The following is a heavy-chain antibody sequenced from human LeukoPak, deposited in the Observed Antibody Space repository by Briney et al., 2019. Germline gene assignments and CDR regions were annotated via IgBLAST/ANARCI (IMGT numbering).Heavy chain of an antibody. Sequence: SETLSLTCTVYGGSFSGYYLNWIRQPPGKGLEWIGEIHPSGSTNYNPSLKSRVTISVDTSKNQFSLKMSSVTAADTAVDSCARGRDEYKGGNYWGQGTLVTVSS. J-gene: IGHJ4*02. D-gene: IGHD5-24*01. CDR2: IHPSGST. CDR1: GGSFSGYY. CDR3: ARGRDEYKGGNY. V-gene: IGHV4-34*01.